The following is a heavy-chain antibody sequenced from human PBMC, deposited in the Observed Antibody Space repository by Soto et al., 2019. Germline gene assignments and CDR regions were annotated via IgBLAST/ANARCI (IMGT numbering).Heavy chain of an antibody. J-gene: IGHJ5*02. Sequence: QVHLVQSGVEVKTPGASVKVSCQASGYTFFTYDISWVRQAPGQGLECMGWISTYSGDTKYAQKFQGRVTMNTDPSTPTAYLELSSLRSDDTAVYYCAIHPGPTTSEKWFDNWGQGTLVTVS. D-gene: IGHD5-12*01. CDR2: ISTYSGDT. CDR3: AIHPGPTTSEKWFDN. V-gene: IGHV1-18*01. CDR1: GYTFFTYD.